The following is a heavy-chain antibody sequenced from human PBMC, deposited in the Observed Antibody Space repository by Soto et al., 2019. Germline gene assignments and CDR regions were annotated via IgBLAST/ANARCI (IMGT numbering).Heavy chain of an antibody. CDR2: LDPEDGET. V-gene: IGHV1-24*01. CDR1: GYTLAELS. D-gene: IGHD3-9*01. Sequence: VLLVQSGAEVKKPGASVKVSCKVSGYTLAELSMHWVRQAPGKGLEWMGGLDPEDGETVYAQKFQVRLTMAEDTSTDTAYMDLSSLTSEDTAFSWCAVDMVNVLTSYPPAGYWGQGTLVTVSS. J-gene: IGHJ4*02. CDR3: AVDMVNVLTSYPPAGY.